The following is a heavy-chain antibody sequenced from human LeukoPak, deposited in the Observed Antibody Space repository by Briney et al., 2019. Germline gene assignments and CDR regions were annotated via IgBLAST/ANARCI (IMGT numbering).Heavy chain of an antibody. CDR3: AKGGSSGYYPDY. D-gene: IGHD3-22*01. J-gene: IGHJ4*02. V-gene: IGHV3-23*01. CDR2: ISGSGGST. Sequence: GGSLRLSCAASGFTFSSYAMTWVRQAPGKGLEWVSAISGSGGSTYYADSVKGRFTISRDNSKNTLYLQMSSLRADDTAVYYCAKGGSSGYYPDYWGQGTLVTVSS. CDR1: GFTFSSYA.